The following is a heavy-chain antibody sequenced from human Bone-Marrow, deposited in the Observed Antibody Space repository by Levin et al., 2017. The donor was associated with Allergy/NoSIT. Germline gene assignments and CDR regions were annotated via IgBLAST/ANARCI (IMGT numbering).Heavy chain of an antibody. J-gene: IGHJ6*02. CDR1: GFTSDDHA. Sequence: GGSLRLSCAASGFTSDDHAIHWVRQTPGKGLEWVSGLFLKSGWAGYADSVKGRFTISRDNDKNSIYLQMNSLRSDDTALYYCTRDILPGGADVWGQGTAVTVSS. CDR3: TRDILPGGADV. D-gene: IGHD4-17*01. CDR2: LFLKSGWA. V-gene: IGHV3-9*02.